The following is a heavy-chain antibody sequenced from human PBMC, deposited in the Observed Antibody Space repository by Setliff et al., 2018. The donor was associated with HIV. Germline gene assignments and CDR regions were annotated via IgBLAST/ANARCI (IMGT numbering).Heavy chain of an antibody. CDR3: AKGQGPVDY. V-gene: IGHV1-18*01. CDR2: ISPYNGNT. J-gene: IGHJ4*02. CDR1: GYTFISYG. Sequence: GASVKVSCKASGYTFISYGISWVRQAPGQGLEWMGWISPYNGNTNYAQKFQGRVTMARDTSISTAYMELSRLRSDDTAVYYCAKGQGPVDYWGQGTLVTVSS.